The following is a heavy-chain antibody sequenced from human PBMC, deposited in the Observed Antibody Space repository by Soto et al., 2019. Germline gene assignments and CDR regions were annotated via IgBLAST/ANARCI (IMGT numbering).Heavy chain of an antibody. D-gene: IGHD3-22*01. V-gene: IGHV5-10-1*01. CDR3: ARQIYDSDTGPNFQYYFDS. Sequence: GEPLKISGKGSGYSFTSYWIGGVRQKPGKGLEWMGRIDPSDSQTYYSPSFRGHVTISVTKSITTVFLQWSSLRASDTAMYYCARQIYDSDTGPNFQYYFDSWGQGTPVTVSA. CDR2: IDPSDSQT. CDR1: GYSFTSYW. J-gene: IGHJ4*02.